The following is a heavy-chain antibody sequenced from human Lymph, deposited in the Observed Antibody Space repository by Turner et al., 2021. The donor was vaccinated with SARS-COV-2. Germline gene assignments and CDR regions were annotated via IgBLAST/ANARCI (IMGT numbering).Heavy chain of an antibody. D-gene: IGHD2-21*02. CDR1: GGPMNNNY. CDR2: IFYRGST. Sequence: QVQLLESGPRLVKPLETLSLTCTVSGGPMNNNYWSWIRQPAGKRLEWIGFIFYRGSTNYNPSLKSRVTISVDTSENQFSLKLTSVTAADTAIYYCARQTVNNWVDPWGQGTLVTVSS. CDR3: ARQTVNNWVDP. J-gene: IGHJ5*02. V-gene: IGHV4-59*01.